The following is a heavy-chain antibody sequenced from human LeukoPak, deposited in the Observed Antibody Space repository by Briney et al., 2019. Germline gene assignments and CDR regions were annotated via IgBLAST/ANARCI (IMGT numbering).Heavy chain of an antibody. V-gene: IGHV3-7*01. J-gene: IGHJ4*02. CDR3: ATGFDY. CDR2: IKQDGSEK. CDR1: GFTFSSYW. D-gene: IGHD1-14*01. Sequence: VGSLRLSCAASGFTFSSYWMSWVRQAPGKGLEWVANIKQDGSEKYYGDSVKGRFTISRDNAKNTLYLQMNSLRAEDTAVYYCATGFDYWAQGTLVTVSS.